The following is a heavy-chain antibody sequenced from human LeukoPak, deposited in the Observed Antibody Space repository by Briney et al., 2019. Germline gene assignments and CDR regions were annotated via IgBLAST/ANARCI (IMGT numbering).Heavy chain of an antibody. CDR2: IIPIFGTA. CDR1: GGTFSSYA. Sequence: SVKVSCKASGGTFSSYAISWVRQAPGQGLEWRGGIIPIFGTANYAQKFQGRVTITTDESTSTAYMELSSLRSEDTAVYYCAREIVVVPAAMLVNDAFDIWGQGTMVTVSS. V-gene: IGHV1-69*05. J-gene: IGHJ3*02. CDR3: AREIVVVPAAMLVNDAFDI. D-gene: IGHD2-2*01.